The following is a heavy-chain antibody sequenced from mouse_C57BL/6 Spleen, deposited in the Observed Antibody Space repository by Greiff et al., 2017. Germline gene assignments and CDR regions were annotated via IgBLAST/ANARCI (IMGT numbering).Heavy chain of an antibody. CDR2: INPSTGGT. D-gene: IGHD2-5*01. CDR1: GYSFTGYY. V-gene: IGHV1-42*01. J-gene: IGHJ1*03. Sequence: EVQLQQSGPELVKPGASVKISCKASGYSFTGYYMNWVKQSPEKSLEWIGEINPSTGGTTYNQKFKAKATLTVDKSSSTAYMQLKSLTSEDSAVYYCARGAYYSNGYWYFDVWGTGTTVTVSS. CDR3: ARGAYYSNGYWYFDV.